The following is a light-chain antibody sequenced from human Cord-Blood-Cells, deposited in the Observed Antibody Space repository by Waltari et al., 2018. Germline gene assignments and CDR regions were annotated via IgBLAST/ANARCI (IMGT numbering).Light chain of an antibody. CDR1: QSVSSSY. Sequence: EIVLTQSPGTLSLSSGERATLSFRASQSVSSSYLAWYQQKPGQAPRLLIYGASSRATGIPDMFSGSGSGTDFTLTISRLETEDSAVYYCQQYVSSPWTFGQGTKVEIK. V-gene: IGKV3-20*01. CDR2: GAS. J-gene: IGKJ1*01. CDR3: QQYVSSPWT.